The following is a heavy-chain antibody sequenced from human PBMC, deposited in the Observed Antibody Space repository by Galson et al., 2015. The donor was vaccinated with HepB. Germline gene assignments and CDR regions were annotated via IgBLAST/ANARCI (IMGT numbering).Heavy chain of an antibody. V-gene: IGHV4-59*08. CDR1: GGSISSYY. CDR2: IYYSGSA. J-gene: IGHJ6*02. CDR3: ARSSWYEDYYYGMDV. D-gene: IGHD6-13*01. Sequence: ETLSLTCTVSGGSISSYYWSWIRQPPGKGLEWIGYIYYSGSANYNPSLKSRVTISVDTSKNQFSLKLTSVTAADTAVYYCARSSWYEDYYYGMDVWGQGTTVTVSS.